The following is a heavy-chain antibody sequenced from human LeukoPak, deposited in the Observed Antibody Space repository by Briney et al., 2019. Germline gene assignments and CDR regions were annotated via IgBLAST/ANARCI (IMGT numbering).Heavy chain of an antibody. CDR3: AREPYYYDSSGYYSFDY. D-gene: IGHD3-22*01. Sequence: GGSLRLSCAASGFTFSSYGMHWVRRAPGKGLEWVAVIWYDGSNKYYADSVKGRFTISRDNSKNTLYLQMNSLRAEDTAVYYCAREPYYYDSSGYYSFDYWGQGTLVTVSS. CDR1: GFTFSSYG. J-gene: IGHJ4*02. CDR2: IWYDGSNK. V-gene: IGHV3-33*01.